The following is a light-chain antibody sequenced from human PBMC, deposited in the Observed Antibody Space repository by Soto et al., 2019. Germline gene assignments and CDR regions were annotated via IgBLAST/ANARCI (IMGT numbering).Light chain of an antibody. CDR2: EAS. J-gene: IGKJ5*01. Sequence: EIVMTQSPATLSVSPGEGATLSCRASQSVSSNLAWYQQKPGQSPRLLIHEASRRAPGIPAKFSGSGSGTDFTLTISSLQSEDFAVYCCQQYNNWPPITFGQGTRLEIK. CDR1: QSVSSN. CDR3: QQYNNWPPIT. V-gene: IGKV3-15*01.